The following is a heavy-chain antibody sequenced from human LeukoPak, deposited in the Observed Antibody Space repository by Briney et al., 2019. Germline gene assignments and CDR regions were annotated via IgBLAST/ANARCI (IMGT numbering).Heavy chain of an antibody. J-gene: IGHJ4*02. Sequence: PSETLSLTCAVYGGSFSGYYWSWIRQPPGKGLEWIGYIYYSGSTYYNPSLKSRVTISVDTSKNQFSLKLSSVTAADTAVYYCARENTAPDSSGWYYFDYWGQGTLVTVSS. CDR3: ARENTAPDSSGWYYFDY. D-gene: IGHD6-19*01. CDR1: GGSFSGYY. CDR2: IYYSGST. V-gene: IGHV4-34*09.